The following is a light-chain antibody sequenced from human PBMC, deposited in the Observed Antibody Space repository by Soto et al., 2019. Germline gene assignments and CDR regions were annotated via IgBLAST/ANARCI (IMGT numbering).Light chain of an antibody. Sequence: EIVLTQSPGTLSLSPGERATLSCRASQSVSSFYLAWYQQRAGQAPRLLIYGASTRATGIPDRFSGSGSGTAFILTISRLEPEDFAVYYCQQYGDWPRTVGQGTKVEIK. CDR2: GAS. CDR3: QQYGDWPRT. V-gene: IGKV3-20*01. CDR1: QSVSSFY. J-gene: IGKJ1*01.